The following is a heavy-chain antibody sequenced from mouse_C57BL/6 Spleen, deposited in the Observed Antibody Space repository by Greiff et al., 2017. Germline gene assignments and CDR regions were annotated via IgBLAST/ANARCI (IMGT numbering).Heavy chain of an antibody. CDR2: INPGSGGT. J-gene: IGHJ2*01. Sequence: VKLQESGAELVRPGTSVKVSCKASGYAFTNHLIEWVKQRPGQGLAWIGVINPGSGGTNYNEKFKGKATLTADKSSSTAYMQLSSLTSEDSAVYFCARLGYGRDDDWGQGTTLTVSS. CDR1: GYAFTNHL. D-gene: IGHD2-2*01. V-gene: IGHV1-54*01. CDR3: ARLGYGRDDD.